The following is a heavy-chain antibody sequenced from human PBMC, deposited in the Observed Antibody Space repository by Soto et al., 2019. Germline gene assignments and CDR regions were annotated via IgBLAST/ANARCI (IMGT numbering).Heavy chain of an antibody. D-gene: IGHD5-18*01. CDR3: ARGGTAMAAPFDY. CDR1: GFTFSRYA. J-gene: IGHJ4*02. Sequence: GGSLRLSCAASGFTFSRYAMRWVRQAPGKGLEWVAVISYDGSKKYYADSVKGRFTISRDNSENTLYLQMNSLRAEDTAVYYWARGGTAMAAPFDYWGQGTLVTVSS. CDR2: ISYDGSKK. V-gene: IGHV3-30-3*01.